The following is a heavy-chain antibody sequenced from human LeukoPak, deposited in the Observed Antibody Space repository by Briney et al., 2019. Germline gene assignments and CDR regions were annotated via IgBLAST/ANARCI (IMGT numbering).Heavy chain of an antibody. V-gene: IGHV5-51*03. CDR1: GYNFNIYW. D-gene: IGHD1-20*01. CDR2: IYPGDSDT. CDR3: ARQTNNWNDVGY. J-gene: IGHJ4*02. Sequence: KSGESLKISCEASGYNFNIYWIGWVRQMPGKGLEWMGIIYPGDSDTRYSPSFQGQVTISADKSISTAYLQWSSLKASDTAMYYCARQTNNWNDVGYWGQGTLVTVSS.